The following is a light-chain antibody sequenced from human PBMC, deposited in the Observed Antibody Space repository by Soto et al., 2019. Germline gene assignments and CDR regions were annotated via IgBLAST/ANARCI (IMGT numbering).Light chain of an antibody. CDR3: QSYYSSLSGSV. CDR2: GNS. CDR1: SSNIGAGYD. V-gene: IGLV1-40*01. Sequence: QSVLTQPPSVSGAPGQRVIISCTGSSSNIGAGYDVHWYQQLPGTAPKLLIYGNSNRPSGVPDRFSGSKSGTSASLAITGLLADDEADYYCQSYYSSLSGSVFGGGTKLTVL. J-gene: IGLJ2*01.